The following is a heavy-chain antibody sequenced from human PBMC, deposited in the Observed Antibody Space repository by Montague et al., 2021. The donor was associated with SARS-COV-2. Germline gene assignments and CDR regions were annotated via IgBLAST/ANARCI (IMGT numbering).Heavy chain of an antibody. CDR3: ATVPSSITMFGVVQGYYFDD. CDR2: KSYSGST. CDR1: GASISSRSYY. J-gene: IGHJ4*01. D-gene: IGHD3-3*01. Sequence: SETLSLTCTVSGASISSRSYYWGWIRQPPGKGLEWIGLKSYSGSTYYNLTLKSRVTISADTSKNQFSLKLSSVTAADTAVYYCATVPSSITMFGVVQGYYFDDWGQGTLVTVSS. V-gene: IGHV4-39*01.